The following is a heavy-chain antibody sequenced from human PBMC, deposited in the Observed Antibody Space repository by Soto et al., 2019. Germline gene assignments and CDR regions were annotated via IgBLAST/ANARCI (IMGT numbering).Heavy chain of an antibody. CDR1: GFSLSNARMG. V-gene: IGHV2-26*01. CDR3: ARTGYSSSWHLYYFDY. Sequence: GSGPTLVNPTETLTLTCTVSGFSLSNARMGVSWIRQPPGKALEWLAHIFSNDEKSYSTSLKSRLTISKDTSKSQVVLTMTNMDPVDTATYYCARTGYSSSWHLYYFDYWGQGTLVTVSS. J-gene: IGHJ4*02. CDR2: IFSNDEK. D-gene: IGHD6-13*01.